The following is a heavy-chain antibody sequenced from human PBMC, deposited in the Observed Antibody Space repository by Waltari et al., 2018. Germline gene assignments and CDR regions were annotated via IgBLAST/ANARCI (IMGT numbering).Heavy chain of an antibody. D-gene: IGHD6-13*01. CDR2: INTNTGNP. V-gene: IGHV7-4-1*02. CDR1: GGTFSSYA. CDR3: ARDRGVTAAAGFYYYMDV. J-gene: IGHJ6*03. Sequence: QVQLVQSGAEVKKPGSSVKVSCKASGGTFSSYAMNWVRQAPGPGLEWMGWINTNTGNPTYAQGFTGRFVFSLDTSVSTAYLQISSLKAEDTAVYYCARDRGVTAAAGFYYYMDVWGKGTTVTVSS.